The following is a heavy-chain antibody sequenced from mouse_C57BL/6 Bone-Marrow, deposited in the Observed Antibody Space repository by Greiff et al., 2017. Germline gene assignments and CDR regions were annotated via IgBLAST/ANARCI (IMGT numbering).Heavy chain of an antibody. V-gene: IGHV1-69*01. Sequence: QVQLQQPGAELVMPGASVKLSCKASGYTFTSYWMHWVKQRPGQGLEWIGEIDPSDSYTNYNQKFKGKSTLTVDKSSSTAYMQLSSLTYEDSAVYYCARWLLIHGYFDVWGTGTTVTVSS. CDR1: GYTFTSYW. J-gene: IGHJ1*03. D-gene: IGHD2-3*01. CDR3: ARWLLIHGYFDV. CDR2: IDPSDSYT.